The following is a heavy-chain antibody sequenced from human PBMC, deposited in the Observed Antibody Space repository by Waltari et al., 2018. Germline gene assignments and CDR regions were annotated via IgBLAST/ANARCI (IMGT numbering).Heavy chain of an antibody. J-gene: IGHJ4*02. D-gene: IGHD3-22*01. CDR1: GYTFTSYA. CDR3: ALDEWVIVGIDY. CDR2: VNSNTGNP. Sequence: QVQLVQSGSELKKPGASVKVPCKASGYTFTSYAMNWVRQPPGQGLEWMGWVNSNTGNPTFTQAFTGRFVVSLDTSVSTAFLQISSLMAEGTAVFYCALDEWVIVGIDYWGQGTLVTVSS. V-gene: IGHV7-4-1*02.